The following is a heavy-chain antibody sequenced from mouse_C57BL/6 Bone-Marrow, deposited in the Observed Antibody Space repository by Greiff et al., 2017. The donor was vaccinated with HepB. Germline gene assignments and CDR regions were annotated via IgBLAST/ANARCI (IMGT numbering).Heavy chain of an antibody. J-gene: IGHJ2*01. CDR3: TRDYSIFDY. CDR2: IDPETGGT. V-gene: IGHV1-15*01. Sequence: SGAELVRPGASVTLSCKASGYTFTDYEMHWVKQTPVHGLEWIGAIDPETGGTAYNQKFKGKAIQTADKSSSTAYMELRSLTSEDSAVYYCTRDYSIFDYWGQGTTLTVSS. CDR1: GYTFTDYE. D-gene: IGHD2-5*01.